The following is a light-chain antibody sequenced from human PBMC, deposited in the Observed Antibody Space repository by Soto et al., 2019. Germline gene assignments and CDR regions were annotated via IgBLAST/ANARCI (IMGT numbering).Light chain of an antibody. CDR3: AEWDYSLRAPV. J-gene: IGLJ2*01. Sequence: QSVLTQPPSASATPGQRITISCFGSRSNIGSNYGYWYQQLPGTAPKLLISRYDERPSRVPDRFAGSKSGTSASLAISGVRSDDEADYVCAEWDYSLRAPVFGGGTKLTVL. V-gene: IGLV1-47*01. CDR2: RYD. CDR1: RSNIGSNY.